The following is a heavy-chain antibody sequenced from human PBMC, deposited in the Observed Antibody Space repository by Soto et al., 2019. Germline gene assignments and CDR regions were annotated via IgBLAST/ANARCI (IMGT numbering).Heavy chain of an antibody. J-gene: IGHJ6*02. CDR3: ARQGGSITIFGVVIIPDYYYYGMDV. Sequence: QLQLQESGPGLVKPSETLSLTCTVSGGSISSSSYYWGWIRQPPGKGLEWIGSIYYSGSTYYNPSLKSRVTISVDTSKNQFSLKLGSVTAADTAVYYCARQGGSITIFGVVIIPDYYYYGMDVWGQGTTVTVSS. V-gene: IGHV4-39*01. CDR2: IYYSGST. CDR1: GGSISSSSYY. D-gene: IGHD3-3*01.